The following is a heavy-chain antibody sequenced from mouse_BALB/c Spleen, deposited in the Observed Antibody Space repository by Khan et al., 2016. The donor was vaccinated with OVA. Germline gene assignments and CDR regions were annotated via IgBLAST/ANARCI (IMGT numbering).Heavy chain of an antibody. V-gene: IGHV1-7*01. D-gene: IGHD3-1*01. CDR2: INPSTGYT. CDR3: ASSGYYAMDY. CDR1: GYTFTSYW. Sequence: QVQLQQSGAELAKPGASVKMSCKASGYTFTSYWMHWVKQRPGQGLEWIGYINPSTGYTEYNQKFKDKATLTADKSSSTAYMQLSSLTSEDSEVYYCASSGYYAMDYWGQGTSVTVAS. J-gene: IGHJ4*01.